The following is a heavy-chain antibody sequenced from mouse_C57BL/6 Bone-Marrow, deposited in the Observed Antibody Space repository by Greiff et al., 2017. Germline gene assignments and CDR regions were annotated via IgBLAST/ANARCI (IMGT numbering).Heavy chain of an antibody. Sequence: EVMLVESGGDLVKPGGSLKLSCAASGFTFSSYGMSWVRQTPDKRLEWVATISSGGSYTYYQDSVKGRFTISRDNAKNTLYLQMGSLESEDTAMDYCARHEGLGDGYLLYFDYWGQGTTLTVSS. J-gene: IGHJ2*01. D-gene: IGHD2-3*01. V-gene: IGHV5-6*01. CDR1: GFTFSSYG. CDR2: ISSGGSYT. CDR3: ARHEGLGDGYLLYFDY.